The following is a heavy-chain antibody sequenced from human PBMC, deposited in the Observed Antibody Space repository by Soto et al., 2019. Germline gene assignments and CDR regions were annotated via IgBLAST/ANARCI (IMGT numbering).Heavy chain of an antibody. CDR2: INSDGSST. Sequence: GGSKRLSYAASGFNFSSYWMHWVRQKQGKGLVWVSRINSDGSSTSYADSVKGRFTISRDNAKNTLYLQMNSLRAEDTAVYYCARADIWLGSHYGMDVWGQGTTVTVSS. CDR1: GFNFSSYW. J-gene: IGHJ6*02. V-gene: IGHV3-74*01. CDR3: ARADIWLGSHYGMDV. D-gene: IGHD6-19*01.